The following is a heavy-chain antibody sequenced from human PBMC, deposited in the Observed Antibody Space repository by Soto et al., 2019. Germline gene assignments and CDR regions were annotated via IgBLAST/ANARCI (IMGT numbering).Heavy chain of an antibody. V-gene: IGHV4-61*01. CDR3: ASYSDSSGFLAFFDF. D-gene: IGHD3-22*01. CDR2: IYYSGST. J-gene: IGHJ4*02. CDR1: GGSVSSGIYY. Sequence: PSETLSLTCTVSGGSVSSGIYYWNWIRHPPGKGLEWIGYIYYSGSTHYNPSLNSRVIISVDTSKNQFSLKLSSVTAADTAVYYCASYSDSSGFLAFFDFWGQGTRVTVSS.